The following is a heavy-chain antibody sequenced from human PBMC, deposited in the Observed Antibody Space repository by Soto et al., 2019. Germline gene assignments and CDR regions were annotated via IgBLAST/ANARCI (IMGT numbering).Heavy chain of an antibody. Sequence: PSETLSLTCAVYGGSFSGYYWSWIRQPPGKGLEWIGEINHSGSTNYNPSLKSRVTISVVTSKNQFSLKLSSVTAADTAVYYCARYCSGGSCYSNWLDPWGQGTLVTVSS. CDR1: GGSFSGYY. V-gene: IGHV4-34*01. J-gene: IGHJ5*02. CDR3: ARYCSGGSCYSNWLDP. D-gene: IGHD2-15*01. CDR2: INHSGST.